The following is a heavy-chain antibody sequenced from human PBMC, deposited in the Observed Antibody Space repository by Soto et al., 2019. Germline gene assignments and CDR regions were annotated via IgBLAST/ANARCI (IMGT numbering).Heavy chain of an antibody. CDR3: ARSRDGYNHYYYYGMDV. CDR1: GGTFSSYA. J-gene: IGHJ6*02. V-gene: IGHV1-69*13. D-gene: IGHD5-12*01. Sequence: GASVKVSCKASGGTFSSYAISWVRQAPGQGLEWMGGIIPIFGTANYAQKFQGRVTITADESTSTAYMELSSLRSEDTAVYYCARSRDGYNHYYYYGMDVWGQGTTVTVSS. CDR2: IIPIFGTA.